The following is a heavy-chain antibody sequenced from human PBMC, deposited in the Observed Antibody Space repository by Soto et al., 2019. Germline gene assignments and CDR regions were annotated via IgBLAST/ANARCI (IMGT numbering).Heavy chain of an antibody. J-gene: IGHJ4*02. CDR2: IIPILGIA. V-gene: IGHV1-69*04. D-gene: IGHD6-6*01. CDR1: GGTFSSYT. Sequence: ASEKVSCKASGGTFSSYTISCVRQAPGQGLEWMGRIIPILGIANYAQKFQGRVTITADKSTSTAYMELRSLRSEDTAVYYCAREPLAASPFDYWGQGTLVTVSS. CDR3: AREPLAASPFDY.